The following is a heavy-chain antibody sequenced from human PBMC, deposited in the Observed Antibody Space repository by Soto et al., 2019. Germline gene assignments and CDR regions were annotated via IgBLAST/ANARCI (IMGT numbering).Heavy chain of an antibody. CDR3: AKGPPYIGSSWYSY. D-gene: IGHD6-13*01. J-gene: IGHJ4*02. CDR2: ISYDGSNK. CDR1: GFTFSSYA. V-gene: IGHV3-30-3*01. Sequence: QVQLVESGGGVVQPGRSLRLSCAASGFTFSSYAMHWVRQAPGKGLEWVAVISYDGSNKYYADSVKGRFTISRDNSKNTLYLQMNSLRAEDTAVYYCAKGPPYIGSSWYSYWGQGTLVTVSS.